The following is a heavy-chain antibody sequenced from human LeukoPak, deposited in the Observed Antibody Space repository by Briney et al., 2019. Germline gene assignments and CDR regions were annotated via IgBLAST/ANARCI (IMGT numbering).Heavy chain of an antibody. V-gene: IGHV3-66*02. CDR3: ARGMVRGVIDFLDY. J-gene: IGHJ4*02. D-gene: IGHD3-10*01. CDR1: GFTVSSNY. Sequence: QPGGSLRLSCAASGFTVSSNYMSWVRQAPGKGLEWVSVIYSGGSTYYADSVKGRFTISRDNSKNTLYLQMNSLRAEDTAVYYCARGMVRGVIDFLDYWGQGTLVTVPS. CDR2: IYSGGST.